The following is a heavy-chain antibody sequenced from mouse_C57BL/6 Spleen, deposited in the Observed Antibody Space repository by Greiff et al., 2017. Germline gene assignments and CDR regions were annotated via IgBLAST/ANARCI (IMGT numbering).Heavy chain of an antibody. D-gene: IGHD2-2*01. CDR1: GYAFSSSW. CDR3: ARSDYYGYGRGYAMDY. CDR2: IYPGDGDT. V-gene: IGHV1-82*01. Sequence: QVQLQQSGPELVKPGASVKISCKASGYAFSSSWMNWVKQRPGKGLEWIGRIYPGDGDTNYNGKFKGKATLTADNSSSTAYMQLSSLTSEDSAVYFCARSDYYGYGRGYAMDYWGQGTSVTVSS. J-gene: IGHJ4*01.